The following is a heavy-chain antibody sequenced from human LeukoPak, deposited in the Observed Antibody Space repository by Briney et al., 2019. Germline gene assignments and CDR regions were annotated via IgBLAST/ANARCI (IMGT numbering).Heavy chain of an antibody. Sequence: SETLSLTCGVSGGFITQTNYWTWIRQPPGKGLEWIGEVNLQGSTNYNPSLMGRVAISVDKSENHVSLHLTSVTAADTAVYYCERDNGPSNDGFDIWGQGTMVTVSS. CDR1: GGFITQTNY. CDR2: VNLQGST. J-gene: IGHJ3*02. V-gene: IGHV4-4*02. CDR3: ERDNGPSNDGFDI.